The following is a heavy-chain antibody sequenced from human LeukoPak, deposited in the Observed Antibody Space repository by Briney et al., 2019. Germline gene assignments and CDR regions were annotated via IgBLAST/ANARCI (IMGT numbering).Heavy chain of an antibody. CDR3: ARSGYSSSWYYY. V-gene: IGHV4-61*02. D-gene: IGHD6-13*01. Sequence: SETLSLTCTVSGGSISSGSYYWSWIRQPAGKGLEWIGRIYTSGSTYYNPSLKSRVTISVDTSKNQFSLKLSSVTAADTAVYYCARSGYSSSWYYYWGQGTLVTVSS. CDR2: IYTSGST. CDR1: GGSISSGSYY. J-gene: IGHJ4*02.